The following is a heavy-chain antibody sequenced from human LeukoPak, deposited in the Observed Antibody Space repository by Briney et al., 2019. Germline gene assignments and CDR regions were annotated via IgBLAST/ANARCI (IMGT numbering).Heavy chain of an antibody. J-gene: IGHJ4*02. CDR2: IIPIFGTA. V-gene: IGHV1-69*13. CDR1: GGTFSRYA. D-gene: IGHD3-22*01. CDR3: SSNAAIYDSRGYYYLW. Sequence: SVKVSCKASGGTFSRYAISWVRQAPGQGLEWMGGIIPIFGTANYAQKFHGRVTITADESTRTAYMELRSLRSEDTAVYYCSSNAAIYDSRGYYYLWWGQGTLVTVSS.